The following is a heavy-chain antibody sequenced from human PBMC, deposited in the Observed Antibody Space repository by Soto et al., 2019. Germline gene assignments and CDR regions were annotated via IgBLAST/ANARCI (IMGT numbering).Heavy chain of an antibody. CDR2: TIPLFGTT. V-gene: IGHV1-69*01. Sequence: QVQLVQSGVEVKKPGSSLRVSCKASGDTFKNSVISWVRQAPGQGLEWMGGTIPLFGTTDYAQKFQGRLTITTDESTTIAYMEVSRLTSEDTAVYYCVAELDFGKLSVVWGQGTTVIVSS. CDR3: VAELDFGKLSVV. J-gene: IGHJ6*02. CDR1: GDTFKNSV. D-gene: IGHD3-10*01.